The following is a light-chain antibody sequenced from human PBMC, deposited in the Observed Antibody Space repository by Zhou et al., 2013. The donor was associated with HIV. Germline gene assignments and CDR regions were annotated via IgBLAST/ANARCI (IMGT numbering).Light chain of an antibody. CDR2: DVS. CDR3: SSYTSSSTLXV. CDR1: SSDVGGYNY. Sequence: QSALTQPPSASGTPGQSITISCTGTSSDVGGYNYVSWYQQHPGKAPKLMIYDVSKRPSGVSNRFSGSKSGNTASLTISGLQAEDEADYYCSSYTSSSTLXVFGTGTKVT. V-gene: IGLV2-14*01. J-gene: IGLJ1*01.